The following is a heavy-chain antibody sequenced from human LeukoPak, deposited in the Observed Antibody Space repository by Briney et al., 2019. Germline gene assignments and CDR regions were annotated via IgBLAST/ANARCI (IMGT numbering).Heavy chain of an antibody. Sequence: SETLSLTCTVPGGSISSHFWSWIRQPPGKGLEWIGYIHYSGSTNYNPSLKSRVTISVDTSKNQFSLRLSSVTAADTAVYYCARDGYSGSSLFDYWGQGTLVTVSS. D-gene: IGHD1-26*01. V-gene: IGHV4-59*11. J-gene: IGHJ4*02. CDR2: IHYSGST. CDR3: ARDGYSGSSLFDY. CDR1: GGSISSHF.